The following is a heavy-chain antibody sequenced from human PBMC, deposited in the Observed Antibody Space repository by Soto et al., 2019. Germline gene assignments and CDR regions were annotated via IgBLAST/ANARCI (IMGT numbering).Heavy chain of an antibody. J-gene: IGHJ4*02. CDR1: GFTFSDYY. CDR3: ARVHKQLAPDFDY. D-gene: IGHD6-6*01. V-gene: IGHV3-11*01. CDR2: ISSSGSTI. Sequence: SLRLPCSSSGFTFSDYYISWIRQAPGKGLEWVSYISSSGSTIYYADSVKGRFTISRDNAKNSLYLQMNSLRAEDTAVYYCARVHKQLAPDFDYWGQGTLVTVSS.